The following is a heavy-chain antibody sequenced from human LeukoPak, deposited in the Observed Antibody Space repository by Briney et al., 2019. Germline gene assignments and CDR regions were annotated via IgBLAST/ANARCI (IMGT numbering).Heavy chain of an antibody. CDR3: ARGPYYYDSSGYYFDY. J-gene: IGHJ4*02. Sequence: RPSETLSLTCTVSGGSISSYYWSWIRQPPGKGMEWLGYIYYSGSTNYNPSLKSRVTISVDSSKNQFSLKLSSVTAADTAVYYCARGPYYYDSSGYYFDYWGQGTLVTVSS. CDR1: GGSISSYY. D-gene: IGHD3-22*01. CDR2: IYYSGST. V-gene: IGHV4-59*01.